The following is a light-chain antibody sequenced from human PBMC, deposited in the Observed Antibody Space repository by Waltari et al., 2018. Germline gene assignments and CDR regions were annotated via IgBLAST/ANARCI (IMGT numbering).Light chain of an antibody. Sequence: QAVLTQEPSVTVSPGGTVTLTCGSSTGAVTSGHYPYWFQQKHGQVPRTLISDTSNKHSWTPARFSGSLLGGKAVLTLSGAHLEDEADYYCMRSYRGSWVFGGGTKLTVL. V-gene: IGLV7-46*01. CDR2: DTS. CDR1: TGAVTSGHY. CDR3: MRSYRGSWV. J-gene: IGLJ3*02.